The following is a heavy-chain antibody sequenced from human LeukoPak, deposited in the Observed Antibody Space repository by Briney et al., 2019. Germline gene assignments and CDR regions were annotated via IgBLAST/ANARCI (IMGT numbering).Heavy chain of an antibody. V-gene: IGHV4-39*07. CDR3: ARGNSTWIAVAGTVDDAFDI. J-gene: IGHJ3*02. Sequence: PSETLSLTCTVSGGSISSSSYYWGWIRQAPGKGLEWIGSIYYSGSTYYNPSLKSRVTISVDTSKNQFSLKLSSVTAADTAVYYCARGNSTWIAVAGTVDDAFDIWGQGTMVTVS. D-gene: IGHD6-19*01. CDR1: GGSISSSSYY. CDR2: IYYSGST.